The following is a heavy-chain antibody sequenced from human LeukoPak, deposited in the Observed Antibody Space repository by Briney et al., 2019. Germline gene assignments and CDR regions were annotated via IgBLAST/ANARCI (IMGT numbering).Heavy chain of an antibody. CDR1: GGPISSYY. D-gene: IGHD4-17*01. J-gene: IGHJ3*02. CDR2: IYYSGNP. CDR3: ARAEDYGDYSSRAFDI. Sequence: SETLSLTCTVSGGPISSYYWSWIRQPPGKGLEWVGYIYYSGNPNYNRSLKSRVTISVETSKNQFSLKLSSVTAADTAVYYCARAEDYGDYSSRAFDIWGQGTMVTVSS. V-gene: IGHV4-59*01.